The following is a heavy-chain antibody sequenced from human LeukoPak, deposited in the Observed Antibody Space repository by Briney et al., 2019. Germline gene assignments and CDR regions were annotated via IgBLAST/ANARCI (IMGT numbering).Heavy chain of an antibody. CDR3: ARHEAGTTNDY. CDR1: GGSISSYW. Sequence: PSETLSLTCTVSGGSISSYWWSWLRQPPGKGLEWIGYISYSGSTNYNSSLKSRVTISVDTSKNQFSLRLSSVTAADTAVYYCARHEAGTTNDYWGQGTLVTVSS. D-gene: IGHD4-17*01. CDR2: ISYSGST. J-gene: IGHJ4*02. V-gene: IGHV4-59*08.